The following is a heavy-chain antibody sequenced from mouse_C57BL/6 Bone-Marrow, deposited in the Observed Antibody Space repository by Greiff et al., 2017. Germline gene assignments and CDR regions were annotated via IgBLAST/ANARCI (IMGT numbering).Heavy chain of an antibody. D-gene: IGHD2-5*01. CDR2: ILPGSGST. J-gene: IGHJ1*03. CDR1: GYTFTGYW. CDR3: AISYYSNCYWYFDV. Sequence: QVQLQQSGAELMKPGASVKLSCKASGYTFTGYWIDWVKQRPGHGLEWIGEILPGSGSTNYNEKFKGKATLTADTSSNTTYMQLSSLTTEDSAIYYCAISYYSNCYWYFDVWGTGTTVTVSS. V-gene: IGHV1-9*01.